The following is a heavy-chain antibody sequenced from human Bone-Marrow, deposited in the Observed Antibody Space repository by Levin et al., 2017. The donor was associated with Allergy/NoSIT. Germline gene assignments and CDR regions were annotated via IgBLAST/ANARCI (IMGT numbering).Heavy chain of an antibody. CDR1: GGYISSGSHY. D-gene: IGHD3-10*01. J-gene: IGHJ5*02. CDR2: IYYSGST. V-gene: IGHV4-31*03. Sequence: SETLSLTCTVSGGYISSGSHYWSWIRQHPGKGLEWIGFIYYSGSTHYNPSLKSRVTISVDTSESQFSLQLSSVTAADTAVYYCARQYGSGSYALDPWGQGTLVTVSS. CDR3: ARQYGSGSYALDP.